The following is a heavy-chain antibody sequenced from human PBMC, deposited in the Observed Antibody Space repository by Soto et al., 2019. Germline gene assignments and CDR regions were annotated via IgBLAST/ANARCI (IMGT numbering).Heavy chain of an antibody. J-gene: IGHJ4*02. D-gene: IGHD3-10*01. V-gene: IGHV4-30-4*01. CDR1: GGSISSGDYY. CDR3: ARDRAKTYYYGSGAVDY. CDR2: IYYSGST. Sequence: QVQLQESGPGLVKPSQTLSLTCTVSGGSISSGDYYWSWIRPPPGKGLEWIGYIYYSGSTYYNPSLKSRVTISVDTSKSQFSLKLSSVTAADTAVYYCARDRAKTYYYGSGAVDYWGQGTLVTVSS.